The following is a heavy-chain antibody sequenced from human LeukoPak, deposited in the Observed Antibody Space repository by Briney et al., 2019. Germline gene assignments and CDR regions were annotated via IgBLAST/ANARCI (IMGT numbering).Heavy chain of an antibody. Sequence: GSLRLSCAASGFTFSSYAMSWVRQAPGKGLEWVSAISGSGGSTYYADSVKGRFTISRDNSKNTLYLQMNSLRAEDTAVYYCAKPVVPAAIGKYYFDYWGQGTLVTVSS. J-gene: IGHJ4*02. CDR3: AKPVVPAAIGKYYFDY. CDR1: GFTFSSYA. D-gene: IGHD2-2*02. V-gene: IGHV3-23*01. CDR2: ISGSGGST.